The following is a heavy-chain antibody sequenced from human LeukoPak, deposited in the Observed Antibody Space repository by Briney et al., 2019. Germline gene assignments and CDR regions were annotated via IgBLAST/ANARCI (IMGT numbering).Heavy chain of an antibody. CDR3: ARDPSNDDYVYGNDY. V-gene: IGHV1-69*04. D-gene: IGHD3-16*01. Sequence: ASVKVSRKASGGTFSSYAISWVRQAPGQGLEWMGRIIPILGIANYAQKFQGRVTITADKSTSTAYMELSSLRSEDTAVYYCARDPSNDDYVYGNDYWGQGTLVTVSS. CDR1: GGTFSSYA. CDR2: IIPILGIA. J-gene: IGHJ4*02.